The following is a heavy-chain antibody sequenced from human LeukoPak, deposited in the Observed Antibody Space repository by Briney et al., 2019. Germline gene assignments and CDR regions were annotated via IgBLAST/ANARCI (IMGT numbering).Heavy chain of an antibody. J-gene: IGHJ4*02. CDR1: GGSISSYY. CDR3: ARMYSGTYGGIDY. CDR2: IYYSGST. D-gene: IGHD1-26*01. V-gene: IGHV4-59*12. Sequence: SETLSLTCTVSGGSISSYYWSWIQQPPGKGLEWIGYIYYSGSTNYNPSLKSRVTISVDTSKNQFSLKLSSVTAADTAVYYCARMYSGTYGGIDYWGQGTLVTVSS.